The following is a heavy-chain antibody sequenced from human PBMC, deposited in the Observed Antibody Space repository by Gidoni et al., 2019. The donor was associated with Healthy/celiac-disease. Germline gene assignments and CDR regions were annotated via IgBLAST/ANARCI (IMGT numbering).Heavy chain of an antibody. J-gene: IGHJ4*02. D-gene: IGHD5-12*01. CDR1: GGTFSSYA. Sequence: QVQLVQSGAEVKKPGSSVKVSCKASGGTFSSYAISWVRQAPGQGLEWMGGIIPHFGKANYAQKLQGRVRITADKSTSTAYRERSSLRSEDTAGYYCASRGGGYSGAGFDYWGQGTLVTVSS. CDR3: ASRGGGYSGAGFDY. V-gene: IGHV1-69*06. CDR2: IIPHFGKA.